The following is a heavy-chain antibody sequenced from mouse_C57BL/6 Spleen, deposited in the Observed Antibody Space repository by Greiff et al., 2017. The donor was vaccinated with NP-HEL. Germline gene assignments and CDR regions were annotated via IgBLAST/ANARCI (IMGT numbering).Heavy chain of an antibody. CDR2: ILPGSGST. V-gene: IGHV1-9*01. CDR1: GYTFTGYW. J-gene: IGHJ2*01. CDR3: ARRPYYYGSSYVDFDY. D-gene: IGHD1-1*01. Sequence: VKLQESGAELMKPGASVKLSCKATGYTFTGYWIEWVKQRPGHGLEWIGEILPGSGSTNYNEKFKGKATFTADTSSNTAYMQLSSLTTEDSAIYYCARRPYYYGSSYVDFDYWGQGTTLTVSS.